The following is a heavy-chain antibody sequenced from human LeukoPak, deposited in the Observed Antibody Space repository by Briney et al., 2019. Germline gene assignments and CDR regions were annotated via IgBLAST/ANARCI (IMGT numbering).Heavy chain of an antibody. D-gene: IGHD5-18*01. CDR1: GFTFNNAR. CDR3: TTGTWIQLWLPDY. J-gene: IGHJ4*02. Sequence: GGSLRLSCAASGFTFNNARMSWVRQAPGKGLEWVGHVKSKTDGGTTDYATPVKGRFIISRDDSKNTLFLQMNSLKTEDTAVYYCTTGTWIQLWLPDYWGQGTLVTVSS. CDR2: VKSKTDGGTT. V-gene: IGHV3-15*01.